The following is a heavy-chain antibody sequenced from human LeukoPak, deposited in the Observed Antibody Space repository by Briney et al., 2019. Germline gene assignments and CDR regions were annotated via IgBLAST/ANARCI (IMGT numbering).Heavy chain of an antibody. CDR2: IGKTGRDM. V-gene: IGHV3-21*01. J-gene: IGHJ4*02. D-gene: IGHD1-14*01. CDR3: VRGDNRDY. CDR1: GFNFSTST. Sequence: GGSLRLSCAASGFNFSTSTMDWVRQAPGKGLEWISSIGKTGRDMYYANSVRGRFTISRDNAKNSLFLVMDSLRVEDTSVYYCVRGDNRDYWGQGTLVTVSS.